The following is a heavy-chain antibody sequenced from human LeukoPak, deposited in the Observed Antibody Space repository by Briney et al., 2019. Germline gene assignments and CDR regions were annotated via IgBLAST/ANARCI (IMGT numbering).Heavy chain of an antibody. D-gene: IGHD3-3*01. CDR2: INPNSGGT. Sequence: GASVKVSCKASGYTFTGYYMHWVRQAPGQGLEWMGWINPNSGGTNYAQKFQGRVIMTRDTSISTAYMELSRLRSDDTAVYYCARGAITISNAQPFDYWGQGTLVTVSS. CDR1: GYTFTGYY. J-gene: IGHJ4*02. V-gene: IGHV1-2*02. CDR3: ARGAITISNAQPFDY.